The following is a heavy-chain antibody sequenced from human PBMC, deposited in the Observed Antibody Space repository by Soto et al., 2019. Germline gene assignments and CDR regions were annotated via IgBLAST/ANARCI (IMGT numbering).Heavy chain of an antibody. V-gene: IGHV1-3*01. CDR2: INAGNGNT. CDR3: ARDRRLSSGWYEDY. Sequence: SGKVSCKASAYTFTSYAMHWVRQAPGQRLEWMGWINAGNGNTKYSQKFQGRVTITRDTSASTAYMELSSLRSEDTAVYYCARDRRLSSGWYEDYWGQGTLVTASS. D-gene: IGHD6-19*01. J-gene: IGHJ4*02. CDR1: AYTFTSYA.